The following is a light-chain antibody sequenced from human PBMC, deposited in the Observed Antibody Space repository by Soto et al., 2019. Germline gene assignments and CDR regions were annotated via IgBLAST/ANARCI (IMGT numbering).Light chain of an antibody. J-gene: IGKJ5*01. CDR1: QGITNR. Sequence: IQMTQSPSSVSASVGDRVTITCRASQGITNRLAWYQQKPGKAPKLLIYEASSLQSGVPSRISGSGSGTDFTLTISSLQPEEFATCYGQQANSFPITFGQGTRLEI. CDR2: EAS. V-gene: IGKV1D-12*01. CDR3: QQANSFPIT.